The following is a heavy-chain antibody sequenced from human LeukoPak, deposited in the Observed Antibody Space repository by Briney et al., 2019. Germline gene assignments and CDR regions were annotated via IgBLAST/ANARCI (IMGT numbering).Heavy chain of an antibody. CDR3: AKTDYYGSGSPDY. CDR2: ISSSSSYI. D-gene: IGHD3-10*01. Sequence: GGSLRLSCAASGFTFNTYWMSWVRQAPGKGLEWVSSISSSSSYIYYADSVKGRFTISRDNSKNTLYLQMNSLRAEDTAVYYCAKTDYYGSGSPDYWGQGTLVTVSS. CDR1: GFTFNTYW. J-gene: IGHJ4*02. V-gene: IGHV3-21*01.